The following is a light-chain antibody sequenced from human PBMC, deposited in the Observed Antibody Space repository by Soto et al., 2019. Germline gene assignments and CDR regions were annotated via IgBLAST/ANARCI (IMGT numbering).Light chain of an antibody. CDR2: GAS. CDR3: QQYGTSPRVT. V-gene: IGKV3-20*01. J-gene: IGKJ4*01. Sequence: EIVLTQSPGTLSLSPGERATLSCRASQSVSSSYLAWFQQKPGQAPRLLIYGASSRATGIPDRFSGSGSGTDFTLTISRPEPEDFAVNYCQQYGTSPRVTFGGGTKVEIK. CDR1: QSVSSSY.